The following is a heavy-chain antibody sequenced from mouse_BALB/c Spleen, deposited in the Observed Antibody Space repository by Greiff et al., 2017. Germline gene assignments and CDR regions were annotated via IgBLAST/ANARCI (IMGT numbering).Heavy chain of an antibody. J-gene: IGHJ3*01. CDR2: IDPANGNT. CDR1: GFNIKDTY. V-gene: IGHV14-3*02. CDR3: ARGAGTCWFAY. Sequence: VQLQQSGAELVKPGASVKLSCTASGFNIKDTYMHWVKQRPEQGLEWIGRIDPANGNTKYDPKFQGKATITADTSSNTAYLQLSSLTSEDTAVYYSARGAGTCWFAYWGQGTLVTVSA. D-gene: IGHD4-1*01.